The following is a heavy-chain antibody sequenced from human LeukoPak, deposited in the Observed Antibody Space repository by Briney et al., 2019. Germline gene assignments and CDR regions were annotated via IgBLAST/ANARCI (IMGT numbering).Heavy chain of an antibody. V-gene: IGHV3-30*18. CDR3: AKDRGYSYGYFDY. CDR2: ISYDGSNK. D-gene: IGHD5-18*01. CDR1: RFTFSSYG. J-gene: IGHJ4*02. Sequence: PGGSLRPSCAASRFTFSSYGMHWVRQAPGNGLEWVALISYDGSNKYYTDSVKGRFTISRDNSKNTLYLQMDSLRAEDTAVYYCAKDRGYSYGYFDYWGQGTLVTVSS.